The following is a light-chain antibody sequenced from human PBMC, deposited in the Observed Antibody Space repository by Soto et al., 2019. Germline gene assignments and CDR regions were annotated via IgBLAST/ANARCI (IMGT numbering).Light chain of an antibody. Sequence: EIVMTQSPATLSVSPGERATLSCRASQSVSSNLAWYQQKPGQAPRLLIYGASTRATGIPARFSGSGSGTECTLTISSLQSEDFAVYYCQQYNNWPTTFGQGTKVESK. CDR1: QSVSSN. J-gene: IGKJ1*01. CDR2: GAS. V-gene: IGKV3-15*01. CDR3: QQYNNWPTT.